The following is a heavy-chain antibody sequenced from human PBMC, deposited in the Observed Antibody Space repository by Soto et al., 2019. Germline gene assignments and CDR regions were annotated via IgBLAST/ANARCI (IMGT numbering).Heavy chain of an antibody. Sequence: QVQLQQWGAGLLKPSETLSLTCAVYGGSFSGYYWSWIRQPPGKGLEWIGEINHSGSTNYNPSLKSRVTISVDTSKNQFSLKLSSVTAADTAVYYCARGEKTYSYGSGRLYGMDVWGQGTTVTVSS. CDR3: ARGEKTYSYGSGRLYGMDV. D-gene: IGHD3-10*01. J-gene: IGHJ6*02. V-gene: IGHV4-34*01. CDR1: GGSFSGYY. CDR2: INHSGST.